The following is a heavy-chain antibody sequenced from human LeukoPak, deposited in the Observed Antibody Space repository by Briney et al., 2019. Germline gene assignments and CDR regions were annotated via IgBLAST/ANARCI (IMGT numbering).Heavy chain of an antibody. CDR1: GFTFSHYY. V-gene: IGHV3-11*04. J-gene: IGHJ4*02. CDR2: ISDSTTTV. CDR3: TRRLDD. D-gene: IGHD3-16*01. Sequence: PGGSLRLSCAASGFTFSHYYMSWIRQAPGKGLEWISYISDSTTTVFYTDSVKGRFTISRDNAKNSVYLQMNGLRVEDTAVYYCTRRLDDWGQGTLVTVSS.